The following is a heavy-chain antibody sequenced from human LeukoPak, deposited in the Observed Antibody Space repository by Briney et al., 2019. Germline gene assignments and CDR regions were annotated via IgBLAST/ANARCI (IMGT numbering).Heavy chain of an antibody. CDR2: IRQDGSEK. D-gene: IGHD6-19*01. V-gene: IGHV3-7*01. CDR3: VRLGDNSGWYDY. CDR1: GFTFSSYW. J-gene: IGHJ4*02. Sequence: GGSLRLSCAASGFTFSSYWMSWVRQAPGKGLEWVANIRQDGSEKYYVDSVKGRFTISRNNAKNSLYLQMNSLRAEDTAVYYCVRLGDNSGWYDYWGQGTLVTVSS.